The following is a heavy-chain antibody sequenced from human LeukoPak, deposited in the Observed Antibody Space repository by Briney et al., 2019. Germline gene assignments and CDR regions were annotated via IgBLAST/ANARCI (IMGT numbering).Heavy chain of an antibody. D-gene: IGHD3-10*01. J-gene: IGHJ4*02. CDR2: IDYNGNT. CDR1: GGSIRSSNYC. CDR3: ARGPFASGSYSIDY. Sequence: PSETLSLTCTVSGGSIRSSNYCWGWIRQPPGKGLEWIGSIDYNGNTNYNPSLKSRVTMSVDTSKNQFSLKMTSVTAADTAVYYCARGPFASGSYSIDYWGQGTLVTVSS. V-gene: IGHV4-39*07.